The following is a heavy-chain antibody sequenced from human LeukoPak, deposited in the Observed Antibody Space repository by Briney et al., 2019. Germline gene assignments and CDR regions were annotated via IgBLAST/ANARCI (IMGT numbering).Heavy chain of an antibody. Sequence: SETLSLTCAVYGGSFSGYYWSWIRQPPGKGLEWIGEINHNGSTNYNPSLKSRVTISIDTSRNQFSLKLSSVTAADTAIYYCARDDYGNWFDPWGQGTLVIVSS. CDR3: ARDDYGNWFDP. CDR2: INHNGST. CDR1: GGSFSGYY. V-gene: IGHV4-34*09. J-gene: IGHJ5*02. D-gene: IGHD4-17*01.